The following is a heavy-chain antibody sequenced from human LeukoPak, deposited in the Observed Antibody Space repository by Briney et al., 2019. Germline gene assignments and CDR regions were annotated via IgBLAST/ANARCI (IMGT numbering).Heavy chain of an antibody. V-gene: IGHV4-34*01. J-gene: IGHJ5*02. CDR1: GGSFSGYY. CDR3: ARGWVTKYNWFDP. D-gene: IGHD2-21*02. CDR2: INHSGST. Sequence: SETLSLTCAVYGGSFSGYYWSWIRQPPGKGLEWIGEINHSGSTNYNPSLKSRVTISVDTSKNQLSLKLSSVTAADTAVYYCARGWVTKYNWFDPWGQGTLVTVSS.